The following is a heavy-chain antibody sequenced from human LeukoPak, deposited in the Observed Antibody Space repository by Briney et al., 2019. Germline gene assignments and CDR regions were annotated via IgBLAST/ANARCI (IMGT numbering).Heavy chain of an antibody. CDR2: ISGSGGST. D-gene: IGHD4-17*01. CDR1: GFTFSSYA. Sequence: GGSLRLSCAASGFTFSSYAMSWVRQAPGKGLEWVSAISGSGGSTYYADSVKGRFTISRDNSKNTLYLQMNSLRAEDTAVYYCAKGDTTVISWVGAFDIWGQGTVVTVSS. J-gene: IGHJ3*02. V-gene: IGHV3-23*01. CDR3: AKGDTTVISWVGAFDI.